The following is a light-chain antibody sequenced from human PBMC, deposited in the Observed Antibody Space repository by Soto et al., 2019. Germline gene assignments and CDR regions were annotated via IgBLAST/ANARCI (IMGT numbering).Light chain of an antibody. J-gene: IGKJ1*01. CDR2: DAS. V-gene: IGKV3-20*01. CDR3: QQSERSLTWT. CDR1: QSVRSN. Sequence: EIVLTPSPGALSLSPGERATLSCRACQSVRSNLAWGQQKPCQAPRLLVYDASFRATGIPDRFSGTGSGTDFTPTITRLEPQDFAVYYCQQSERSLTWTFGQGTKVDIK.